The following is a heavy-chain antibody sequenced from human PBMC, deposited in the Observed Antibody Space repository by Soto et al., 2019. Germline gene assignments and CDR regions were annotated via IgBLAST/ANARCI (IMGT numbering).Heavy chain of an antibody. V-gene: IGHV4-4*02. CDR2: IYHSGNT. CDR3: ARRWGEGRVDY. J-gene: IGHJ4*02. CDR1: GGSISSSNW. Sequence: QVQLQESGPGLVKPSGTLSLTCAVSGGSISSSNWWSWVRQPPGKGLEWIGGIYHSGNTNYNPSLKXRXTXAXXKSRNQFSLKLSSVTAADTAVYYCARRWGEGRVDYWGQGTLVTVSS. D-gene: IGHD3-10*01.